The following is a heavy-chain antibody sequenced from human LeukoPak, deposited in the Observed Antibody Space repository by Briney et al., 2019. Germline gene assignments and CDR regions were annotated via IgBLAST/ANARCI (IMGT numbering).Heavy chain of an antibody. D-gene: IGHD3-10*01. Sequence: SETLSLTCAVYVGPSVVTTGAGSASPQGRGWSGLGEINHSGSTNYNPSLKSRVTISVDTSKNQFSLKLSSVTAADTAVYYCARTRITMVRGVITGPHLDYWGQGTLVTVSS. CDR3: ARTRITMVRGVITGPHLDY. V-gene: IGHV4-34*01. J-gene: IGHJ4*02. CDR1: VGPSVVTT. CDR2: INHSGST.